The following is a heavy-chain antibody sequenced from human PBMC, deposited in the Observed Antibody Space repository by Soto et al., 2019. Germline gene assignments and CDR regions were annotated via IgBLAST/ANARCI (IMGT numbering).Heavy chain of an antibody. J-gene: IGHJ4*01. CDR1: GLSIDDSA. D-gene: IGHD4-17*01. V-gene: IGHV3-9*01. CDR2: ISWNSGRI. CDR3: VKELKEYTETTYFEH. Sequence: HLVESGGGLVQPGRSLRLSCVASGLSIDDSAMHWVRQVPGKGLEWVSGISWNSGRIGYADSVKGRFTISRDNAKSSLYLQMDSQRPEDTALYYCVKELKEYTETTYFEHWGRGAQVTVSS.